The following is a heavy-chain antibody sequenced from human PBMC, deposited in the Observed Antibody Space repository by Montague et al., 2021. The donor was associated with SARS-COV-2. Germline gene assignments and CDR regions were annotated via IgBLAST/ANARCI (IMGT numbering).Heavy chain of an antibody. J-gene: IGHJ2*01. CDR2: IYYSGST. V-gene: IGHV4-59*01. CDR3: AGDRGRFWHFDL. Sequence: SKTLSLTCTLSGGSISSYYCNWIRQSPGKGLEWIGYIYYSGSTKXNPSLKSRVTISVDTSKSQMSLRLNSVTAADTAVYYCAGDRGRFWHFDLWGRGTLVTVSS. CDR1: GGSISSYY. D-gene: IGHD5-12*01.